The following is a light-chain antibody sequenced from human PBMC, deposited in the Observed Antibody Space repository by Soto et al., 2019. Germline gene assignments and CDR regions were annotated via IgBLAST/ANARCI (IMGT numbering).Light chain of an antibody. CDR3: QQRSNWPRSYT. CDR2: DAS. V-gene: IGKV3-11*01. J-gene: IGKJ2*01. CDR1: QSVSSY. Sequence: EIVLTQSPATLSLSPGERATLSCRASQSVSSYLAWYQQKPGQAPRLLIYDASNRATGIPARFSGSGSGTVFTLTIGSLEPEDFAVYYCQQRSNWPRSYTFGQGTKLEIK.